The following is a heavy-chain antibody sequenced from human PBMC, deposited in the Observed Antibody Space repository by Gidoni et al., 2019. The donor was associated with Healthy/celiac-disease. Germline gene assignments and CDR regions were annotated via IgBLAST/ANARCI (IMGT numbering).Heavy chain of an antibody. V-gene: IGHV3-9*01. CDR1: GLPFDDYA. Sequence: DVQLVESGGGLVQPGRSLILSWAASGLPFDDYAMHWVRQAPGKGLEWVSGISWNSGSIGYADSVKGRFTISRDNAKNSLYLQMNSLRAEDTALYYCAKAPRWELQRGYIDYWGQGTLVTVSS. CDR3: AKAPRWELQRGYIDY. J-gene: IGHJ4*02. CDR2: ISWNSGSI. D-gene: IGHD1-26*01.